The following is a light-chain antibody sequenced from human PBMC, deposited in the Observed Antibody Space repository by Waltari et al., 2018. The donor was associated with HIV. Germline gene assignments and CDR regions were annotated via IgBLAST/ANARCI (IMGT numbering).Light chain of an antibody. Sequence: DIQMTQSPSTLSASVGDRVTITCRASQSISSWLAWYQQKPGKATKLLIYKASSLESGVPSRFSGSESGTEFTLTVSSLQPDDFATYYCQQYNSYPFTFGPGTKVDIK. CDR1: QSISSW. CDR3: QQYNSYPFT. V-gene: IGKV1-5*03. CDR2: KAS. J-gene: IGKJ3*01.